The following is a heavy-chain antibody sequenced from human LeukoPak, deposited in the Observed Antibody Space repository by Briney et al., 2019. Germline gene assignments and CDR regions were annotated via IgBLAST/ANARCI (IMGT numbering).Heavy chain of an antibody. D-gene: IGHD6-19*01. CDR1: GFTFSSYA. V-gene: IGHV3-30*04. J-gene: IGHJ4*02. CDR3: ARDHATIAVAGIEAY. Sequence: GGSLRLSCAASGFTFSSYAMHWVRQAPGKGLEWVAVISYDGSNKYYADSVKGRSTISRDNSKNTLYLQMNSLRAEDTAVYYCARDHATIAVAGIEAYWGQGTLVTVSS. CDR2: ISYDGSNK.